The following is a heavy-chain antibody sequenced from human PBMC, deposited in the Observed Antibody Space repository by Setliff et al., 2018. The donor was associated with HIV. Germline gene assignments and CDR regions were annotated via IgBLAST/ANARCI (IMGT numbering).Heavy chain of an antibody. V-gene: IGHV4-39*01. D-gene: IGHD3-3*01. Sequence: PSETLSLTCTVSGGSINSTIYYWGWIRQPPGNGLEWIGSIYHTGSTYYKPSLKSRVTISVDTSKNQFYLSLSPVAAGDTAVYYCARSIVPVASGYYYFEYWGQGTLVTVSS. J-gene: IGHJ4*02. CDR1: GGSINSTIYY. CDR3: ARSIVPVASGYYYFEY. CDR2: IYHTGST.